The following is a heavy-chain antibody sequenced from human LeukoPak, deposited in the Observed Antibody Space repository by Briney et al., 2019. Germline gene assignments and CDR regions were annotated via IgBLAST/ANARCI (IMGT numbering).Heavy chain of an antibody. D-gene: IGHD3-10*02. CDR3: ARDPNVLGITPYYFDF. J-gene: IGHJ4*02. Sequence: GGSLRLSCAASGFTFSDYGMVWVRQAPGKGLEWVAFIRYDGSIKYYTDSVKDRFTISRDNAKNSLFLKTDTLRGDDTGIYYCARDPNVLGITPYYFDFWGQGTLVTVSS. CDR1: GFTFSDYG. CDR2: IRYDGSIK. V-gene: IGHV3-30*02.